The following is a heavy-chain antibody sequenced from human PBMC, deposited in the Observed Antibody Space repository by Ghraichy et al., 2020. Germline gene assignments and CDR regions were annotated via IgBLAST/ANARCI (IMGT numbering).Heavy chain of an antibody. Sequence: ASVKVSCKASGYTFTGYYMHWVRQAPGQGLEWMGRINPNSGGTNYAQKFQGRVTMTRDTSISTAYMELSRLRSDDTAVYYCARLVGGYSGYETDDYWGQGTLVTVSS. CDR2: INPNSGGT. D-gene: IGHD5-12*01. V-gene: IGHV1-2*06. J-gene: IGHJ4*02. CDR1: GYTFTGYY. CDR3: ARLVGGYSGYETDDY.